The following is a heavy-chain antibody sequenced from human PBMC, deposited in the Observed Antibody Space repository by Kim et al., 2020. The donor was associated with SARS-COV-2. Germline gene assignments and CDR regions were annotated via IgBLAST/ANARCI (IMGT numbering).Heavy chain of an antibody. CDR2: ISSSSSYI. Sequence: GGSLRLSCAASGFTFSSYSMNWVRQAPGKGLEWVSSISSSSSYIYYADSVKGRFTISRDNAKNSLYLQMNSLRAEDTAVYYCASGGVGYSYGGCGYWGQGTLVTVSS. D-gene: IGHD5-18*01. CDR1: GFTFSSYS. V-gene: IGHV3-21*01. J-gene: IGHJ4*02. CDR3: ASGGVGYSYGGCGY.